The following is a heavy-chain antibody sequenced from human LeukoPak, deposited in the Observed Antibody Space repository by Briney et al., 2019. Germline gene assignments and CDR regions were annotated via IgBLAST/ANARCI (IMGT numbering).Heavy chain of an antibody. CDR2: ISWNSGSI. Sequence: SLRLSCAASGFTFNTYSMNWVRQAPGKGLEWVSGISWNSGSIGYADSVKGRFTISRDNAKNSLYLQMNSLRAEDTALYYCAKDIVQDPYYSSGGGWFDPWGQGTLVTVSS. CDR1: GFTFNTYS. D-gene: IGHD6-19*01. CDR3: AKDIVQDPYYSSGGGWFDP. J-gene: IGHJ5*02. V-gene: IGHV3-9*01.